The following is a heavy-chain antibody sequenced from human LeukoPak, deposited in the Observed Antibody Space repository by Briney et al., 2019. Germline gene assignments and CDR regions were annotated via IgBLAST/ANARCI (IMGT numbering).Heavy chain of an antibody. Sequence: AGGSLRLSCAASGFTFSSYAMSWVRQAPGKGLEWVSAISGSGGSTYYADSVKGRFTISRDNSKNTLYLQMNSLRAEDTAVYYCAKARYDSSGYYYAPLDYWGQGTLVTVSS. CDR3: AKARYDSSGYYYAPLDY. J-gene: IGHJ4*02. CDR2: ISGSGGST. CDR1: GFTFSSYA. V-gene: IGHV3-23*01. D-gene: IGHD3-22*01.